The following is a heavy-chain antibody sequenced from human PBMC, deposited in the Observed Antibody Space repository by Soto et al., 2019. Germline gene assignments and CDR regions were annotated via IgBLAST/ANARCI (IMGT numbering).Heavy chain of an antibody. CDR3: ARVANSGSFWYFDL. V-gene: IGHV3-48*02. CDR1: GFTFNIHS. Sequence: VGSLRLSCAASGFTFNIHSMSWVRQAPGKGLDWVSYIDIRSGTKYYGDSVKGRFTISRDNAENSLYLQMNSLRDEDTAVYYCARVANSGSFWYFDLWGRGTLVTVSS. CDR2: IDIRSGTK. J-gene: IGHJ2*01. D-gene: IGHD1-26*01.